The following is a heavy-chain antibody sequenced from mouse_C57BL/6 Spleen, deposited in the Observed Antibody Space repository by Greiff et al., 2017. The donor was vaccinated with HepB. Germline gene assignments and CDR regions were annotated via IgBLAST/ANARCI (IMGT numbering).Heavy chain of an antibody. CDR2: IDPSDSYT. D-gene: IGHD6-1*01. CDR3: ARGQPDV. V-gene: IGHV1-69*01. CDR1: GYTFTSYW. Sequence: QVQLQQPGAELVMPGASVKLSCKASGYTFTSYWMHWVKQRPGQGLEWIGEIDPSDSYTNYNQKFKGKSTLTVDKSSSTAYMQLSSLTSEDSAVYYCARGQPDVWGTGTTVTVAS. J-gene: IGHJ1*03.